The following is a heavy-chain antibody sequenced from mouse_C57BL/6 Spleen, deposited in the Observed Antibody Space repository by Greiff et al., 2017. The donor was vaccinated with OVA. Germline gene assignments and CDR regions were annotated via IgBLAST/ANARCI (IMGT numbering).Heavy chain of an antibody. V-gene: IGHV1-26*01. CDR1: GYTFTDYY. CDR2: INPNNGGT. CDR3: ARDYDYG. D-gene: IGHD2-4*01. Sequence: EVQLQQSGPELVKPGASVKISCKASGYTFTDYYMNWVKQSHGKSLEWIGDINPNNGGTSYNQKFKGKATLTVDKSSSTAYMELRSLTSEDSAVYYCARDYDYGWGQGTLVTVSA. J-gene: IGHJ3*02.